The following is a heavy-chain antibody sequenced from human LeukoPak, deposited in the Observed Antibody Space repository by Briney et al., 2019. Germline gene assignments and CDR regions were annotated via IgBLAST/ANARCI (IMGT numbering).Heavy chain of an antibody. Sequence: GGSLRLSCATSGFTFSSYGMSWVRQAPGKGLEWISAISAGGDSTYYADSVRGRFTISKDESKTTPFLQMNSLRAEDTAIYYCAAPPRTGARPPYDYWGHGAQVTVSS. CDR3: AAPPRTGARPPYDY. CDR1: GFTFSSYG. J-gene: IGHJ4*01. V-gene: IGHV3-23*01. CDR2: ISAGGDST. D-gene: IGHD6-6*01.